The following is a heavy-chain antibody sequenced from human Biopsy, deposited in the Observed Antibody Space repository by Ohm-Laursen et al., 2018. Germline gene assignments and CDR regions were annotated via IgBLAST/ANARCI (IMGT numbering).Heavy chain of an antibody. CDR2: VYYTGST. V-gene: IGHV4-59*01. CDR1: GDSISSYY. Sequence: PGTLSLTCTVSGDSISSYYWSWIRQPPGKGLEWIGYVYYTGSTDYNPSLQSRVTISVDTSKNHFSLRLRSVTPADTAIYCARDRGYYSDRTVPGYFDFWGRGTLVTVSS. D-gene: IGHD3-22*01. J-gene: IGHJ2*01. CDR3: ARDRGYYSDRTVPGYFDF.